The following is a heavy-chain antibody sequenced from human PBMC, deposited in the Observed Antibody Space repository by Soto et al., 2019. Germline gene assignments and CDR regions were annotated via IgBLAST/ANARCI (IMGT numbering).Heavy chain of an antibody. D-gene: IGHD6-13*01. CDR2: INPNSGDT. V-gene: IGHV1-2*02. CDR1: GYTFTGYY. CDR3: ASRIAASHSFDY. Sequence: ASVKVSCKASGYTFTGYYIHWVRQAPGQGLEWMGWINPNSGDTNYAQKFQGRVTMTRDTSISTAYMELSRVRSDDTAVYYCASRIAASHSFDYWGQGTLVTVSS. J-gene: IGHJ4*02.